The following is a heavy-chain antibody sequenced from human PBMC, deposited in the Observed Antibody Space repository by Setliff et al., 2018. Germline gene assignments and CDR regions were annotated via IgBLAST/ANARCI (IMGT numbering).Heavy chain of an antibody. CDR1: GGSISPHY. CDR3: ARDRRDYIGAGSSEIDYYYYYYMDV. Sequence: PSETLSLTCTVSGGSISPHYWIWIRQSPGKGLEWIGYIFHTGSTNYNPSLKSRVTMSVDTSKNQISLNLSSGTAADTAVYYCARDRRDYIGAGSSEIDYYYYYYMDVWGKGTTVTVSS. CDR2: IFHTGST. V-gene: IGHV4-59*11. D-gene: IGHD3-10*01. J-gene: IGHJ6*03.